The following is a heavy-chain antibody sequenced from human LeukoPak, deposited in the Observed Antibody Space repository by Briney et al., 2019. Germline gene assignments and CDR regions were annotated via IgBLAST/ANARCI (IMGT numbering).Heavy chain of an antibody. V-gene: IGHV1-24*01. CDR3: ATNLGVCSGGSCYSGNWFDP. CDR2: FDPEDGET. Sequence: ASVKVSCKVSGYTLTELSMHWVRQAPGKGLEWMGGFDPEDGETIYAQKFQGRVTMTEDTSTDTAYMELSSLRSEDTAVYYCATNLGVCSGGSCYSGNWFDPWGQGTLVTVSS. D-gene: IGHD2-15*01. CDR1: GYTLTELS. J-gene: IGHJ5*02.